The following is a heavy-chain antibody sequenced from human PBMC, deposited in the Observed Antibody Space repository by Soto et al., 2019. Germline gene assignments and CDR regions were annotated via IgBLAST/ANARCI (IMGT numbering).Heavy chain of an antibody. CDR1: GGSISRYY. V-gene: IGHV4-59*08. Sequence: TLPLTCTVCGGSISRYYCSCIQHPPGKGLEWIGYIYYSGSTNYNPSLKSRVTISVDTSKNQFSLKLSSVTAADTAVYYCASRGATVTSLYYYYYMDVWGKGTTVTVSS. CDR2: IYYSGST. CDR3: ASRGATVTSLYYYYYMDV. J-gene: IGHJ6*03. D-gene: IGHD4-17*01.